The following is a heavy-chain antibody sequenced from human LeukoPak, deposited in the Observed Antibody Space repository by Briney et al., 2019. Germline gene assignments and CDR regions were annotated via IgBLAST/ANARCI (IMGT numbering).Heavy chain of an antibody. V-gene: IGHV3-23*01. CDR2: ISCSGGST. CDR3: AKWGTYCSSASCLSYFDY. J-gene: IGHJ4*02. CDR1: GFTFSSYA. Sequence: GGSLRLSCAASGFTFSSYAMSWVPQATGKGLEWVSAISCSGGSTYYADSVKGRFTISRDISKNTLYLQMNSLRAEDTAVYYCAKWGTYCSSASCLSYFDYWGQGTLVTVSS. D-gene: IGHD2-2*01.